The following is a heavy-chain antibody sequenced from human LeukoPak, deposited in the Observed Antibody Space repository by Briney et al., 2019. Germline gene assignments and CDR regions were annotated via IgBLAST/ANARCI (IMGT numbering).Heavy chain of an antibody. J-gene: IGHJ4*02. CDR1: GYTFTGYY. CDR3: ARGSGYMLSYFDY. CDR2: INPNSGGT. Sequence: ASAKVSCKASGYTFTGYYMHWVRQAPGQGLEWMGWINPNSGGTNYAQKFQGRVTMTRDTSISTAYMELSRLRSDDTAVYYCARGSGYMLSYFDYWGQGTLVTVSS. V-gene: IGHV1-2*02. D-gene: IGHD2-8*01.